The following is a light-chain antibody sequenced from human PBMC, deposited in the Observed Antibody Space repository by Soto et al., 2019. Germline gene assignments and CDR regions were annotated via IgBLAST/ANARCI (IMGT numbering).Light chain of an antibody. V-gene: IGKV3-20*01. CDR3: QHHGSSPGT. CDR1: ESVDSNY. J-gene: IGKJ1*01. CDR2: GAS. Sequence: EIVFTQSPGTLALSPGERATLSCRASESVDSNYLAWYQQKSGQAPRLLISGASSRATGIPDRFSGSGSGTDFTLTISRLESEDSAVYFCQHHGSSPGTFGQGTKVDIK.